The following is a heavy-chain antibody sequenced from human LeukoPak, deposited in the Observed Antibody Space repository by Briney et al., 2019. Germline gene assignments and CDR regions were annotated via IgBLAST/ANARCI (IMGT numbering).Heavy chain of an antibody. Sequence: GGSLRLSCAASGFTFSNYGMQWVRQAPGKGLEWVATISYDGNNKYYADSVKGRFTTSRDNSKNTLYLQMNTLRVEDTAVYYCALWAGDGYSTRDLWGRGTLVTVSS. J-gene: IGHJ2*01. CDR1: GFTFSNYG. CDR3: ALWAGDGYSTRDL. CDR2: ISYDGNNK. V-gene: IGHV3-30*03. D-gene: IGHD5-24*01.